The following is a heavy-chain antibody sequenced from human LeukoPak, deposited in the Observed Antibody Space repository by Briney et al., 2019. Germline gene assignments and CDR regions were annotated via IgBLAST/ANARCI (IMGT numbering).Heavy chain of an antibody. CDR2: IYYSGST. V-gene: IGHV4-39*07. CDR3: ARGLRGIAAGGGDY. J-gene: IGHJ4*02. CDR1: GGSISSSSYY. Sequence: SETLSLTCTVSGGSISSSSYYWGWIRQPPGKGLEWIGSIYYSGSTYYNPSLKSRVTISVDTSKNQFSLKLSSVTAADTAVYYCARGLRGIAAGGGDYWGQGTLVTVSS. D-gene: IGHD6-13*01.